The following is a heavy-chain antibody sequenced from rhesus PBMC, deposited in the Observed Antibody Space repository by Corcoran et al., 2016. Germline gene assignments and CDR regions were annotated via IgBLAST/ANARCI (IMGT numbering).Heavy chain of an antibody. D-gene: IGHD2-21*01. CDR2: IIPFVGIK. CDR1: GFTFGSYA. V-gene: IGHV1-198*02. CDR3: ARGGDCTGSGCYVEWYFEF. Sequence: QVQLVQSGAEVKKPGASVKVSCKASGFTFGSYAISWVRQAPGQGLEWMGVIIPFVGIKNYAEKFQGRVTITADTSTSTAYMELSSLRSEDTAVYYCARGGDCTGSGCYVEWYFEFWGQGALVTVSS. J-gene: IGHJ1*01.